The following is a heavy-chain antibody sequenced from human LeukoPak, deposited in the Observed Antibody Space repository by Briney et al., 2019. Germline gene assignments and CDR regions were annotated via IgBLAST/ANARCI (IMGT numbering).Heavy chain of an antibody. D-gene: IGHD2-21*02. Sequence: GGSLRLSCAASGFTFSSYSMNWVRQAPGKGLEWVSYISSISSTIYYADSVKGRFTISRDNAKNSLYLQMNSLRAEDTAVYYCARSVVTAIPLGWGQGTMVTVSS. J-gene: IGHJ3*01. CDR3: ARSVVTAIPLG. CDR2: ISSISSTI. V-gene: IGHV3-48*01. CDR1: GFTFSSYS.